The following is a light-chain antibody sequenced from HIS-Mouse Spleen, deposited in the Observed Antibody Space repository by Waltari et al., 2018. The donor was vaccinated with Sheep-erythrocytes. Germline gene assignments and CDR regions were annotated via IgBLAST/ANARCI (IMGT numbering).Light chain of an antibody. V-gene: IGLV2-11*01. Sequence: QSALTQPRSVSGSPGQSVTIPCTGTSSDAGGYNYVSWYQQHPGQAPKRMIYDVSKRPSGVPDRFSGSKSGNTASLTISGLQAEDEADYYCCSYAGSYNHVFATGTKVTVL. J-gene: IGLJ1*01. CDR2: DVS. CDR3: CSYAGSYNHV. CDR1: SSDAGGYNY.